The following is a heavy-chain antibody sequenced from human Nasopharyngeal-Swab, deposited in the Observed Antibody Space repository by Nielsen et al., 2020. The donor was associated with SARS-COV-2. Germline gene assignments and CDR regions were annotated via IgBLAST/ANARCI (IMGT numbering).Heavy chain of an antibody. CDR3: ARYVEDGGSSSEPIGYFDY. D-gene: IGHD6-6*01. CDR1: GFTFSSYW. CDR2: IKQDGSEK. V-gene: IGHV3-7*01. J-gene: IGHJ4*02. Sequence: GESLKISCAASGFTFSSYWMSWVRQAPGKGLEWVANIKQDGSEKYYVDSVKGRFTISRDNAKNSLYLQMNSLRAEDTAVYYCARYVEDGGSSSEPIGYFDYWGQGTLVTVSS.